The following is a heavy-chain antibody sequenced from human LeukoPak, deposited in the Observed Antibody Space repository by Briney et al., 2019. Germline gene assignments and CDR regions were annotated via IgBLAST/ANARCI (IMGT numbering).Heavy chain of an antibody. CDR1: GYSFTSYW. V-gene: IGHV5-51*01. CDR3: ARRASSSHDAFDI. CDR2: IYPGDSDT. Sequence: GESLKISCKGSGYSFTSYWIGWVRQMPGKGLEWMGIIYPGDSDTSYSPSFQGQVTISADKSISTAYLQWSSLKASDTAMYYCARRASSSHDAFDIWGQGTMVTVSS. J-gene: IGHJ3*02. D-gene: IGHD6-13*01.